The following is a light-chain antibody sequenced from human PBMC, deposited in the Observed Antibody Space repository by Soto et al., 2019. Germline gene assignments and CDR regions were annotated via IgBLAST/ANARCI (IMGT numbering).Light chain of an antibody. CDR3: QHRGNWGT. J-gene: IGKJ4*01. Sequence: ETVFTQSPATLSSSPGESATLSCRTSQSVDTSLAWYQQKPGQAPRLLIYDASSRATGIPVRFSGSGSGTAFTLTISSLEPEDFAVYYCQHRGNWGTFGGGTKVEIK. V-gene: IGKV3-11*01. CDR1: QSVDTS. CDR2: DAS.